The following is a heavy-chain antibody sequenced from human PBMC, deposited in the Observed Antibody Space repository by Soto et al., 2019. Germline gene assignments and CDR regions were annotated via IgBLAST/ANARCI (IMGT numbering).Heavy chain of an antibody. CDR2: ISSSSSSI. J-gene: IGHJ4*02. CDR3: ARERGYSYGYSDY. CDR1: GFTFSNYA. Sequence: VESGGGLVQPGGSLRLSCVASGFTFSNYAMNWVRQAPGKGLEWVSYISSSSSSIDYADSMKGRFTISRDNAKNSLYLQMNSLKDEDTAVYYCARERGYSYGYSDYWGQGTLVTVSS. D-gene: IGHD5-18*01. V-gene: IGHV3-48*02.